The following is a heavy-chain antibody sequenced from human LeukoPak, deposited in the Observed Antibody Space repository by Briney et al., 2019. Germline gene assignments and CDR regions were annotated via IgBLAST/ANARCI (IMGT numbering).Heavy chain of an antibody. D-gene: IGHD1-14*01. J-gene: IGHJ3*02. V-gene: IGHV4-59*08. CDR3: ASTGYSVDAFDI. CDR2: IYYSGST. Sequence: SETLSLTCTVSGGSISSYYWSWIRQPPGKGLEWIGYIYYSGSTNYNPSLKSRVTISVDTSKNQFSLKLSSVTAADTAVYYCASTGYSVDAFDIWGQGTMVTVSS. CDR1: GGSISSYY.